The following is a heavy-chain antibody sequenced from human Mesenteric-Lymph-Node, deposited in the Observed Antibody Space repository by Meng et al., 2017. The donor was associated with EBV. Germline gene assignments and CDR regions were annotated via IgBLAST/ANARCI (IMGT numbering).Heavy chain of an antibody. D-gene: IGHD4-23*01. CDR1: GVSISGSY. CDR3: AKGHGGNSEY. CDR2: IFYSGKA. V-gene: IGHV4-59*01. Sequence: HVQLQESGQGLVKPSETLSLTCTVSGVSISGSYWSWVRQPPGKGLEWIAYIFYSGKAKYNPSLKSRVTISIETSKKQFSLRLNSVTAADTAIYYCAKGHGGNSEYWGPGTMVTVSS. J-gene: IGHJ4*02.